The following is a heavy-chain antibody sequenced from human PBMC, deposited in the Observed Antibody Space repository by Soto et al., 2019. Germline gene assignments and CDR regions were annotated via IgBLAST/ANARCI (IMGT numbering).Heavy chain of an antibody. Sequence: EVQLLESGGGLVQPGGSLRLSCAASGFTFSSYAMSWVRQAPGKGLEWVSAISGSGGSTYYADSVKGRFTISRDNSKNTLYLQMNSLRAEDTTVYYCAKDPRGYYYGMDVWGQGTTVTVSS. V-gene: IGHV3-23*01. J-gene: IGHJ6*02. CDR1: GFTFSSYA. CDR3: AKDPRGYYYGMDV. CDR2: ISGSGGST.